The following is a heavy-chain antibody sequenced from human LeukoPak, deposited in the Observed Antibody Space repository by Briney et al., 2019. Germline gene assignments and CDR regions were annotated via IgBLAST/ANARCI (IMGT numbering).Heavy chain of an antibody. CDR3: ARDRGGSGSYSPDAFDI. CDR2: IYSGGST. D-gene: IGHD3-10*01. V-gene: IGHV3-53*01. J-gene: IGHJ3*02. Sequence: GGSLRLSCAASGFTVSSNYMSWVRQAPGKGLEWVSVIYSGGSTYYADSVKGRFTISRDNSKNTLYLQMNSLRAEDTAVYYCARDRGGSGSYSPDAFDIWGQGTMVTVSS. CDR1: GFTVSSNY.